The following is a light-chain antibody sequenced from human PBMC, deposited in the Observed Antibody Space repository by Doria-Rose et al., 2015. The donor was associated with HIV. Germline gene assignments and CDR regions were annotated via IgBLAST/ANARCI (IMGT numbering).Light chain of an antibody. CDR2: DAS. Sequence: TQSPSSLSASVGDRVTIPCRASQAISYFLNWYQRKPGKAPKLLIYDASNLETGVPSRFSGSRLGTEFTFTIDGLQPDDIATYYCQQSDNLPFTFGPGTTVDIK. J-gene: IGKJ3*01. CDR1: QAISYF. V-gene: IGKV1-33*01. CDR3: QQSDNLPFT.